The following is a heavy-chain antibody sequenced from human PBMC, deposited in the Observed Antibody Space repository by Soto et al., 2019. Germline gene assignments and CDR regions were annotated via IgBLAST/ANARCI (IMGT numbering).Heavy chain of an antibody. CDR1: GDSIXSYY. V-gene: IGHV4-59*08. CDR3: ARHHDS. J-gene: IGHJ4*02. CDR2: IYYSGST. Sequence: SETLSLTCAVSGDSIXSYYWSWIRQPPGKGLEWIGYIYYSGSTNYNPSLKSRVTISVDTSKNQFSLKLSSVTAADTAVYYCARHHDSWGQGTLVTVSS.